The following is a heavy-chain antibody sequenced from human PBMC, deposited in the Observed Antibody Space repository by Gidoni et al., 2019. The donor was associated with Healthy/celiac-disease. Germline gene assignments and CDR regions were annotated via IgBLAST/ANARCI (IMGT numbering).Heavy chain of an antibody. CDR1: GFTFGSHW. CDR2: IKQDGSEK. CDR3: ARDSERITMIVVVHDAFDI. Sequence: EVQLVESGGGLVQPGGSLRLSCAASGFTFGSHWMSWVRQAPGKGLEWVANIKQDGSEKYYVDSVKGRFTISRDNAKNSLYLQMNSLRAEDTAVYYCARDSERITMIVVVHDAFDIWGQGTMVTVSS. J-gene: IGHJ3*02. D-gene: IGHD3-22*01. V-gene: IGHV3-7*03.